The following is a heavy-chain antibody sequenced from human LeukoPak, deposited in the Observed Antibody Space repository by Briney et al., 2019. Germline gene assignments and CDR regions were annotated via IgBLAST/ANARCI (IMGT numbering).Heavy chain of an antibody. V-gene: IGHV3-48*04. J-gene: IGHJ4*02. CDR1: GFTFSSYG. CDR2: ISSNSDSI. D-gene: IGHD6-13*01. Sequence: GGSLRLSCAASGFTFSSYGMHWVRQAPGKGPEWVSYISSNSDSIYYADFVQGRFTISRDNAQNSLHLQMNSLRAEDTAVYYCNSWDIDHWGQGTLVTVSP. CDR3: NSWDIDH.